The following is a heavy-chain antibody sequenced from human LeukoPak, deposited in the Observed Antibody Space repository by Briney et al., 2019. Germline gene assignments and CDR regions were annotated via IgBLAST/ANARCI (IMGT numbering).Heavy chain of an antibody. CDR2: IKQDGSEK. D-gene: IGHD5-24*01. V-gene: IGHV3-7*01. Sequence: GGSLRLSCAASGFTFSSYWMSWVRQAPGKGLEWVANIKQDGSEKYYVDSVKGRFTISRDNAKNSLYLQMNSLRVEDTAVYYCARGGPFRDGYKVYWGQGTLVTVSS. CDR3: ARGGPFRDGYKVY. J-gene: IGHJ4*02. CDR1: GFTFSSYW.